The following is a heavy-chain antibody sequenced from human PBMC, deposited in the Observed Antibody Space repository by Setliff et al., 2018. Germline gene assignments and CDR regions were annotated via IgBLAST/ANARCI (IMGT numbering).Heavy chain of an antibody. D-gene: IGHD5-18*01. Sequence: SVKVSCKASGGTFRSYGISWVRQAPGQGLEWMGGTIPSFGSTNYAQKFQDRVTIITDESTSTSYMELSSLRTEDTAVYYCAREGVDTRSSTDYRYYMDVWGKGTTVTVSS. CDR3: AREGVDTRSSTDYRYYMDV. V-gene: IGHV1-69*05. CDR1: GGTFRSYG. CDR2: TIPSFGST. J-gene: IGHJ6*03.